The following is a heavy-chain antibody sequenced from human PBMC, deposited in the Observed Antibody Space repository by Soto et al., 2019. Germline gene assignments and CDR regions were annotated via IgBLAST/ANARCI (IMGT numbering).Heavy chain of an antibody. V-gene: IGHV3-15*07. J-gene: IGHJ6*02. CDR3: TTQYYYDSSGYYRYYYYYGMDV. CDR1: GFTFGNAW. Sequence: GGSLRLSCAASGFTFGNAWRNWVRQAPGKGLEWVGRIKSKTDGGTTDYAAPVKGRFTISRDDSKNTLYLQMNSLKTEDTAVYYCTTQYYYDSSGYYRYYYYYGMDVWGQGTTVTVSS. CDR2: IKSKTDGGTT. D-gene: IGHD3-22*01.